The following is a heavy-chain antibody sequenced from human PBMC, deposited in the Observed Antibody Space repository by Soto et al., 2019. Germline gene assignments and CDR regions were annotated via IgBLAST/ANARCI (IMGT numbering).Heavy chain of an antibody. CDR2: IWYDGSNK. CDR3: ARSSGYYYVDY. Sequence: GGSLRLSCAASGFTFISYGMHWVRQAPGKGLEWVAVIWYDGSNKYYADSVKGRFTISRDNSKNTLYLQMNSLRAEDTAVYYCARSSGYYYVDYWGQGTLVTVSS. J-gene: IGHJ4*02. CDR1: GFTFISYG. D-gene: IGHD3-22*01. V-gene: IGHV3-33*01.